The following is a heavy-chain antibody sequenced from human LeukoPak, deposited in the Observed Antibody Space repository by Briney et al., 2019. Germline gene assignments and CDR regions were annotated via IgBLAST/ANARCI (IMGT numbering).Heavy chain of an antibody. CDR2: IYYSGST. J-gene: IGHJ4*02. Sequence: SETLSLTCTVAGGSISSYYWSWIRQPPGKGLEWIGYIYYSGSTNYNPSLKSRVTISVDTSKNQFSLKLSSVTAADTAVYYCARGLVGYDGNYFDYWGQGTLVTVSS. CDR1: GGSISSYY. CDR3: ARGLVGYDGNYFDY. V-gene: IGHV4-59*01. D-gene: IGHD5-12*01.